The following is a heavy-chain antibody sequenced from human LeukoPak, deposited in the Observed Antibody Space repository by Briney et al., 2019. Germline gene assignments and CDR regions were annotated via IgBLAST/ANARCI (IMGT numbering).Heavy chain of an antibody. Sequence: ASVKVSCKASGYTFTGYYMHWVRQAPGQGLEWMRWINPNSGGTNYAQKFQGRVTMTRDTSISTAYMELSRLRSDDTAVYYCARASGGRNIDAFDIWGQGTMVTVSS. V-gene: IGHV1-2*02. J-gene: IGHJ3*02. D-gene: IGHD2/OR15-2a*01. CDR1: GYTFTGYY. CDR3: ARASGGRNIDAFDI. CDR2: INPNSGGT.